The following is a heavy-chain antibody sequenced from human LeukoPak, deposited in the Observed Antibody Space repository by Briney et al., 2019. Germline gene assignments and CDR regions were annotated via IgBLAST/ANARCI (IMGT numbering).Heavy chain of an antibody. CDR3: ARDPSLGYYSGGSCYGGWFDP. D-gene: IGHD2-15*01. CDR2: ISYDGSNK. CDR1: GFTFSSYA. Sequence: GRSLRLSCAASGFTFSSYAMHWVRQAPGKGLEWVAVISYDGSNKYYADSVKGRFTISRDNSKNTLYLQMNSLRAEDTAVYYCARDPSLGYYSGGSCYGGWFDPWGQGTLVTVSS. J-gene: IGHJ5*02. V-gene: IGHV3-30*04.